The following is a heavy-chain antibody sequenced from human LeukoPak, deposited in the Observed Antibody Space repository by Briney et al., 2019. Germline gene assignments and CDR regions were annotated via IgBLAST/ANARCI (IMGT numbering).Heavy chain of an antibody. CDR1: GGSISSSSYY. J-gene: IGHJ5*02. Sequence: SETLSLTCTVSGGSISSSSYYWGWIRQPPGKGPEWIGSIYYSGSTYYNPSLKSRVTISVDTSKNQFSLKLSSVTAADTAVYYCARDRMLPSGLTFDPWGQGTLVTVSS. V-gene: IGHV4-39*07. D-gene: IGHD3-10*02. CDR2: IYYSGST. CDR3: ARDRMLPSGLTFDP.